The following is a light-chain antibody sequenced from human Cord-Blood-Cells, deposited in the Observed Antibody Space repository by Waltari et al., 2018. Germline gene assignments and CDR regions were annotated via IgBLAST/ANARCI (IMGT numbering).Light chain of an antibody. CDR3: SSYTSSSTLV. CDR1: SSDVGGYNY. V-gene: IGLV2-14*01. CDR2: DVS. J-gene: IGLJ3*02. Sequence: QSALTQPDSASGSPGQSITLSRTGTSSDVGGYNYVSWYQQHPAKAPKLMIYDVSNRPSGVSNRFSGSKSGNTASLTISGLQAEDEADYYCSSYTSSSTLVFGGGTKLTVL.